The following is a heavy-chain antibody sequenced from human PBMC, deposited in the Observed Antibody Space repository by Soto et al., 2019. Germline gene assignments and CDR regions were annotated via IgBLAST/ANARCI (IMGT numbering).Heavy chain of an antibody. Sequence: GGSLRLSCAASGFTFDDYAMHWVRQAPGKGLEWVSGISWNSGSIGYADSVKGRFTISRDNAKNSLYLQMNSLRAEDTSLYYCAKYMVPYYDSSGYYSTAFDIWGQGTMVTFSS. V-gene: IGHV3-9*01. CDR2: ISWNSGSI. CDR1: GFTFDDYA. D-gene: IGHD3-22*01. CDR3: AKYMVPYYDSSGYYSTAFDI. J-gene: IGHJ3*02.